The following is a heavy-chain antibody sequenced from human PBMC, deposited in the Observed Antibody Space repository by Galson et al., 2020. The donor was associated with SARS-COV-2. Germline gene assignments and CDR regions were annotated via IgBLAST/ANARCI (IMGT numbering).Heavy chain of an antibody. CDR1: GFTFSSYA. CDR3: AKARVPAAVKWFDP. V-gene: IGHV3-23*01. J-gene: IGHJ5*02. CDR2: ITTRGTST. D-gene: IGHD2-2*01. Sequence: ESLKISCAASGFTFSSYAMRWVRQAPARGLEWVSTITTRGTSTYYADSVKGRFTISRDNSKNTLYLQMNSLRAEDTAVYYCAKARVPAAVKWFDPWGQGTLVTVSS.